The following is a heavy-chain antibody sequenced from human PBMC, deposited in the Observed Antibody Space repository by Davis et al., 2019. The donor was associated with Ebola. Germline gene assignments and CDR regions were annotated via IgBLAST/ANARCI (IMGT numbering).Heavy chain of an antibody. V-gene: IGHV3-33*08. CDR2: IWYDGSNK. D-gene: IGHD4-11*01. J-gene: IGHJ5*02. CDR1: GFTFSSYW. CDR3: AIECSTVTTVWFDP. Sequence: PGGSLRLSCAASGFTFSSYWMSWVSQAPGKGLEWVAVIWYDGSNKYYADSVKGRFTISRDNSKNTLYLQMNSLRADDTAVYYCAIECSTVTTVWFDPWGQGTLVTVSS.